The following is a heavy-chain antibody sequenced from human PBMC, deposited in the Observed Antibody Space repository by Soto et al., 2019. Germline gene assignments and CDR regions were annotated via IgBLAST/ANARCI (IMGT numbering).Heavy chain of an antibody. D-gene: IGHD3-10*01. J-gene: IGHJ4*02. CDR3: ATAHRSGSYNY. V-gene: IGHV1-46*01. CDR2: INPSGGST. Sequence: QVQLVRSGPGVKNPGASVRVSCKALGYTFPSSYITWLGQAPGKGLEWMGIINPSGGSTSYAQKFQGRVTMTRDTSTSTVYMELSSLRSEDTAVYYCATAHRSGSYNYWGQGTLVTVSS. CDR1: GYTFPSSY.